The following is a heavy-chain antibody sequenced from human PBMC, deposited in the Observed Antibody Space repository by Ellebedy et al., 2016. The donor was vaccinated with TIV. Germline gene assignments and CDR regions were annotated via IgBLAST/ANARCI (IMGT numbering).Heavy chain of an antibody. Sequence: ASVKVSXKASGYTFTSFGLSWARQAPGQGLEWMGWISAYNGDINYAQNFQGRVAMTTDTATSTVYVDLRSLRSDDTAVYYCARVSVDVVIGYHYFYMDIWGKGTTVTVSS. CDR2: ISAYNGDI. J-gene: IGHJ6*03. CDR1: GYTFTSFG. D-gene: IGHD6-6*01. V-gene: IGHV1-18*01. CDR3: ARVSVDVVIGYHYFYMDI.